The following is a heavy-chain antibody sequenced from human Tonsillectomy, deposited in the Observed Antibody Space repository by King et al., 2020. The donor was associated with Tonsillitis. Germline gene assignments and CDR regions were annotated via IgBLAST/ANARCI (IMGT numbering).Heavy chain of an antibody. CDR2: ISYDGRNK. D-gene: IGHD3-10*01. CDR3: AKAHRNGELGVDY. Sequence: VQLVESGGGVVQPGRSLRLSCAASGFTFSSYGMHWVRQAPGKGLEWVAVISYDGRNKYYADSVKGRCTISRDNSKNTLFLQMNSLRTEDTAVYYCAKAHRNGELGVDYWGQGTLVTVSS. V-gene: IGHV3-30*18. J-gene: IGHJ4*02. CDR1: GFTFSSYG.